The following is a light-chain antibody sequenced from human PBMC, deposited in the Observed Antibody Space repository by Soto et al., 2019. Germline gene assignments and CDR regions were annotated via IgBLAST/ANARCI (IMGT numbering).Light chain of an antibody. Sequence: EIVMTSSPAGLAMPPGKRATGSCRASQSVSSDLAWYQQRPGQAPRLLIYDASTRATGIPTRFSGSGSGTEFTLTSHNLQSEDFAVYYCQPYNNWHRWTFGQGTKVDIK. CDR3: QPYNNWHRWT. CDR2: DAS. J-gene: IGKJ1*01. CDR1: QSVSSD. V-gene: IGKV3-15*01.